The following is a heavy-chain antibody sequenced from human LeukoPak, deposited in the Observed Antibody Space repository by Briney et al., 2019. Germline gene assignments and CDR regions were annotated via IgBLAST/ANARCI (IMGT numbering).Heavy chain of an antibody. Sequence: SGPTLVNPTQTLTLTCTFSGFSLSTSGVGVGWIRQPPGKALEWLALIYWNDDKRYSPSLKSRLTITKDTSKNQVVLTMTNMDPVDTATYYCAHRSIRYGSGSYYPPHFDYWGQGTLVTVSS. J-gene: IGHJ4*02. D-gene: IGHD3-10*01. CDR2: IYWNDDK. V-gene: IGHV2-5*01. CDR1: GFSLSTSGVG. CDR3: AHRSIRYGSGSYYPPHFDY.